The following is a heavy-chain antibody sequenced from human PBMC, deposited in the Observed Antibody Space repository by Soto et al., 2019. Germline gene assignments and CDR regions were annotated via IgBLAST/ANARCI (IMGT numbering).Heavy chain of an antibody. V-gene: IGHV3-21*01. CDR2: ISSGSMDI. Sequence: GGSLRLSCAASGFTFSSFSMNWVRRAPGKGLEWFSSISSGSMDIYYADSVKGRFTISRDNAKNSLYLQMNSLRAEDTAVYYCGRSGVVIVPATIKGVYYGMDVWGQGTTVTSP. J-gene: IGHJ6*02. D-gene: IGHD2-2*01. CDR1: GFTFSSFS. CDR3: GRSGVVIVPATIKGVYYGMDV.